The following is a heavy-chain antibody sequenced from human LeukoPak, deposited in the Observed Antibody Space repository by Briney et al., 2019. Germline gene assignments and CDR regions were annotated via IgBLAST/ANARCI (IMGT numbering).Heavy chain of an antibody. D-gene: IGHD5-18*01. V-gene: IGHV1-18*04. Sequence: ASVKVSCKASGYTFTGYYMHWVRQAPGQGLEWLASTSVYNGKTNYARKFQGRVTMTTDTSTSTAYMELTSLRSDDTAVYYCARNPPHTSMVLQSDNWGQGTLVTVSS. J-gene: IGHJ4*02. CDR2: TSVYNGKT. CDR3: ARNPPHTSMVLQSDN. CDR1: GYTFTGYY.